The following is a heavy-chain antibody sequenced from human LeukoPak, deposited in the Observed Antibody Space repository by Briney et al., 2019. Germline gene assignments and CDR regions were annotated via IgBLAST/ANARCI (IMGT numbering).Heavy chain of an antibody. D-gene: IGHD6-25*01. CDR3: ASATPAALYYHMDV. V-gene: IGHV3-11*01. Sequence: GGSLRLSCAASGFTFRDFYITWVRQSPGKGLECISYISSGGAEQIYADSLEGRVTVSRDNDMSALYLYMSTLRDDDTAVYYCASATPAALYYHMDVWGKGTTVIVSS. CDR1: GFTFRDFY. J-gene: IGHJ6*03. CDR2: ISSGGAEQ.